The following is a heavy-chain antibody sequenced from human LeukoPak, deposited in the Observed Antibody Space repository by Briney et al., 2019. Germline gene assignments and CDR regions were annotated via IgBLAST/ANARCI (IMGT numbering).Heavy chain of an antibody. Sequence: GGSLRLSCAASGFTFSDYYMSWIRQAPGKGLEWVGRIKSKTDGGTTDYAAPVKGRFTISRDDSKNTLYLQMNSLKTEDTAVYYCTTDVGTYYYDSSGYYSDDYWGQGTLVTVSS. CDR2: IKSKTDGGTT. J-gene: IGHJ4*02. CDR1: GFTFSDYY. CDR3: TTDVGTYYYDSSGYYSDDY. D-gene: IGHD3-22*01. V-gene: IGHV3-15*01.